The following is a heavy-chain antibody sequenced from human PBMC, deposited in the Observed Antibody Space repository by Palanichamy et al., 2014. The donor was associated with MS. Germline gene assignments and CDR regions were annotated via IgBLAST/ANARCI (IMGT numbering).Heavy chain of an antibody. CDR3: ARLGGGTYYYDSSGYYLDY. Sequence: QLQLQESGPGLVKPSETLSLTCTVSGGSISSSSYYWGWIRQPPGKGLEWIGSIYYSGSTYYNPSLKSRVTISVDTSKNQFSLKLSSVTAADTAVYYCARLGGGTYYYDSSGYYLDYWGQGTLVTVSS. V-gene: IGHV4-39*01. J-gene: IGHJ4*02. D-gene: IGHD3-22*01. CDR1: GGSISSSSYY. CDR2: IYYSGST.